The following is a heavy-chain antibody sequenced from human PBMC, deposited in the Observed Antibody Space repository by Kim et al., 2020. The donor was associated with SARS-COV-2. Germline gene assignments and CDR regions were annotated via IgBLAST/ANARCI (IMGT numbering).Heavy chain of an antibody. CDR1: GYTFTSYY. J-gene: IGHJ6*02. CDR2: INPSGGST. CDR3: ASVVAVDYYYYYGMDV. D-gene: IGHD2-15*01. V-gene: IGHV1-46*01. Sequence: ASVKVSCKASGYTFTSYYMHWVRQAPGQGLEWMGIINPSGGSTSYAQKFQGRVTMTRDTSTSTVYMELSSLRSEDTAVYYCASVVAVDYYYYYGMDVWGQGTTVTVSS.